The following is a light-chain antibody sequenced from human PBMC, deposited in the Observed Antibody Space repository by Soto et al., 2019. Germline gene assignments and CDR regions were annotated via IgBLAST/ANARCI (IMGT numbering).Light chain of an antibody. J-gene: IGLJ1*01. Sequence: QSVLTQPASLSESPGQSITISCTGTSSDIGAYDYVSWFQQHPGKAPKRMISEVNNRPSGVSNRFSGSKSGKTAYLTISGLQVEDEAEYFCFSFKTTSTHVFGTGTKVTVL. CDR1: SSDIGAYDY. V-gene: IGLV2-14*01. CDR2: EVN. CDR3: FSFKTTSTHV.